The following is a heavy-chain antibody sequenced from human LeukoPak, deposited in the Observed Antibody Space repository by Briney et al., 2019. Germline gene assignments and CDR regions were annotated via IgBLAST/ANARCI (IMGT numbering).Heavy chain of an antibody. CDR1: GFTFSSYA. V-gene: IGHV3-30-3*02. CDR3: AKSSYYDSSGYYREYYFDY. Sequence: GGSLRLSCAASGFTFSSYAMHWVRQAPGKGLEWVAVISYDGSNKYYAESVKGRFTISRDNSKSTLYLQMNSLRAEDTAVYYCAKSSYYDSSGYYREYYFDYWGQGTLVTVSS. D-gene: IGHD3-22*01. J-gene: IGHJ4*02. CDR2: ISYDGSNK.